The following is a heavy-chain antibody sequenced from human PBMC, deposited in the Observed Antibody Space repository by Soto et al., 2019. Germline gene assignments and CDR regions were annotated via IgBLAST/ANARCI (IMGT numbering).Heavy chain of an antibody. V-gene: IGHV4-34*01. Sequence: SETLSLTCAVYGGSFSGYYWSWIRQPPGKGLEWIGEINHSGSTNYNPSLKSRVTISVDTSKNQFSLKLSSVTAADTAVYYCARGVDDFCAFDYWGQGTLITVSS. D-gene: IGHD3-3*01. J-gene: IGHJ4*02. CDR3: ARGVDDFCAFDY. CDR1: GGSFSGYY. CDR2: INHSGST.